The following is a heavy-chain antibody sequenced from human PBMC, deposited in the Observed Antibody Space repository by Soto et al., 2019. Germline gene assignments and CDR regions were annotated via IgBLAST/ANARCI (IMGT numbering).Heavy chain of an antibody. D-gene: IGHD5-12*01. Sequence: EVQLLESGGGLVQPGGSLRLSCAASGFTFSSYAMSWVRQAPGKGLEWVSAISGSGGSTYYADSVKGRFTISRDNSKNPLYLQMHSLRAEDTAVYYCAKDSECGWIGTCGMDVWGQGTTVTVSS. V-gene: IGHV3-23*01. CDR2: ISGSGGST. CDR3: AKDSECGWIGTCGMDV. CDR1: GFTFSSYA. J-gene: IGHJ6*02.